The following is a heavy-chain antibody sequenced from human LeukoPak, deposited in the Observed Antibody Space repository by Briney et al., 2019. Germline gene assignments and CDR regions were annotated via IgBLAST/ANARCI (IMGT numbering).Heavy chain of an antibody. CDR2: IYYSGST. D-gene: IGHD3-10*01. Sequence: PSETLSLTCTVSGDSISSYYWNWVRQPPGKGLEWIGYIYYSGSTNCNPSLKSRVTISIDTSKNQFSLKLRSVTAADTAVYYCAREVPIVRGLRWDYWGQGTLVTASS. J-gene: IGHJ4*02. V-gene: IGHV4-59*01. CDR1: GDSISSYY. CDR3: AREVPIVRGLRWDY.